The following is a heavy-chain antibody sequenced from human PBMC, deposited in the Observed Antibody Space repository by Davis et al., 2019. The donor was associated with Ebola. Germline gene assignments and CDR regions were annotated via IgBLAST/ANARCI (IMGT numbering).Heavy chain of an antibody. CDR3: ARRRAVTGTGLAF. CDR2: IYSDTTGGTT. Sequence: GGSLRLSCAASGFTVRSYFMTWVRQGPGKGLEWVSAIYSDTTGGTTYYADSVKGRFTISRDNSKNTLYLQMNNLRVEDTAVYYCARRRAVTGTGLAFWGQGTLVSVSS. V-gene: IGHV3-66*04. J-gene: IGHJ4*02. CDR1: GFTVRSYF. D-gene: IGHD1-1*01.